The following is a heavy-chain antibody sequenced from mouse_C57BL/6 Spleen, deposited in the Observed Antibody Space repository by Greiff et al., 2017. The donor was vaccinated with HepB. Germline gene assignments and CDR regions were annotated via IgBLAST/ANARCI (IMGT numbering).Heavy chain of an antibody. J-gene: IGHJ2*01. CDR2: ISSGGSYT. CDR1: GFTFSSYG. CDR3: ARQDETYYSNRGYFDY. D-gene: IGHD2-5*01. Sequence: EVHLVESGGDLVKPGGSLKLSCAASGFTFSSYGMSWVRQTPDKRLEWVATISSGGSYTYYPDSVKGRFTISRDNAKNTLYLQMSSLKSEDTAMYYCARQDETYYSNRGYFDYWGQGTTLTVSS. V-gene: IGHV5-6*01.